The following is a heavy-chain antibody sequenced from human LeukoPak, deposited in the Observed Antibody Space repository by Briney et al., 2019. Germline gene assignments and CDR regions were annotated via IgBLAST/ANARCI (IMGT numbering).Heavy chain of an antibody. D-gene: IGHD1-26*01. CDR2: IGDSGDAT. V-gene: IGHV3-23*01. Sequence: GGSLRLSCAASGFTFTTYAMSWVRQAPGKGLEWVSAIGDSGDATYYADSVKGRFTISRDNSKNTLYLQMNSLRAEDTAVYYCAKDLIVGATGNYDWGQGTLATVSS. J-gene: IGHJ4*02. CDR3: AKDLIVGATGNYD. CDR1: GFTFTTYA.